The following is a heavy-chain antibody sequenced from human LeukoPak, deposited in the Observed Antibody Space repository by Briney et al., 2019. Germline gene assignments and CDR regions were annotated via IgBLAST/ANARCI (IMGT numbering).Heavy chain of an antibody. V-gene: IGHV1-24*01. CDR2: FDPEDGET. Sequence: ASVKVPCKVSGYTLTELSMHWVRQAPGKGLEWMGGFDPEDGETIYAQKFQGRVTMTEDTSTDTAYMELSRLRSEDTAVYYCATSRGFGDFYICFGYWGQGALVTVSS. CDR1: GYTLTELS. CDR3: ATSRGFGDFYICFGY. J-gene: IGHJ4*02. D-gene: IGHD3-10*01.